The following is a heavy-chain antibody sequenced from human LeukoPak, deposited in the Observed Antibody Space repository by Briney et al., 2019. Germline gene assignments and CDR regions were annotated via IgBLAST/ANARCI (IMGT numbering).Heavy chain of an antibody. CDR3: ARDGIEARANWYFDL. D-gene: IGHD6-6*01. V-gene: IGHV1-46*01. Sequence: GASVKVSCKASGYTFTSYYMHWVRQAPGQGLEWMGIINPSGGSTSYAQKFQGRVTMTRDMSTSTVYMELSSLRSEDTAMYYCARDGIEARANWYFDLWGRGTLVTVSS. J-gene: IGHJ2*01. CDR1: GYTFTSYY. CDR2: INPSGGST.